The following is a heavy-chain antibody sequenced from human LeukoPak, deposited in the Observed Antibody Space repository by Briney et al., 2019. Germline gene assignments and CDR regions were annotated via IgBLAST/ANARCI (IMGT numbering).Heavy chain of an antibody. D-gene: IGHD5-18*01. CDR3: ARPGYSYGKPGGAFDI. CDR1: GYSISSGYY. V-gene: IGHV4-61*01. Sequence: SETLSLTCTVSGYSISSGYYWAWIRQPPGKGLEWIGYIYYSGSTNYNPSLKSRVTISVDTSKNQFSLKLSSVTAADTAVYYCARPGYSYGKPGGAFDIWGQGTMVTVSS. CDR2: IYYSGST. J-gene: IGHJ3*02.